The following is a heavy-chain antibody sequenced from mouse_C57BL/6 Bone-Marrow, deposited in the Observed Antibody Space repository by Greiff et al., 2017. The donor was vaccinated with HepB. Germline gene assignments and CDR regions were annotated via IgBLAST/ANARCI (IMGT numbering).Heavy chain of an antibody. Sequence: QVQRQQSGAELVRPGASVKLSCKASGYTFTDYYINWVKQRPGQGLEWIARIYPGSGNTYYNEKFKGKATLTAEKSSSTAYMQLSSLTSEDSAVYFCARGRFYYYGSSSFAYWGQGTLVTVSA. CDR3: ARGRFYYYGSSSFAY. CDR1: GYTFTDYY. D-gene: IGHD1-1*01. J-gene: IGHJ3*01. CDR2: IYPGSGNT. V-gene: IGHV1-76*01.